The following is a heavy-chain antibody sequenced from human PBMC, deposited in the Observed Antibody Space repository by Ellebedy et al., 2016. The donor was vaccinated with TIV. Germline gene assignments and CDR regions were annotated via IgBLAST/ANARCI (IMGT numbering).Heavy chain of an antibody. CDR1: GGSFSGYY. CDR3: ARMIYNWNYVLYYMDV. CDR2: INHSGST. D-gene: IGHD1-7*01. V-gene: IGHV4-34*01. J-gene: IGHJ6*03. Sequence: GSLRLSXAVYGGSFSGYYWSWIRQPPGKGLEWIGEINHSGSTNYNPSLKSRVTISVDTSKNQFSLKLSSVTAADTAVYYCARMIYNWNYVLYYMDVWGKGTTVTVSS.